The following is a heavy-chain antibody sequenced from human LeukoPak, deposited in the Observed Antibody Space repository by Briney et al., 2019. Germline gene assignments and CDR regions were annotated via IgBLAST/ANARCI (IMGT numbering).Heavy chain of an antibody. D-gene: IGHD2/OR15-2a*01. J-gene: IGHJ4*02. Sequence: SETLSLTCVVSGASFSSSHWNWIRQLPGKGLEWIGCLSYTGKTDYNPSLTSRATISLDTSKNQVCLKLKSVTAADTAVYYCSEGYFEPFDHWGQGTLVTVSS. CDR2: LSYTGKT. V-gene: IGHV4-59*01. CDR1: GASFSSSH. CDR3: SEGYFEPFDH.